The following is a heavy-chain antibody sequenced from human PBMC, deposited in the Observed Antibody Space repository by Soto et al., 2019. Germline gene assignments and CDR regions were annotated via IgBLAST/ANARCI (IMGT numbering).Heavy chain of an antibody. CDR3: ARDLGEIRSTGWFDP. CDR1: GGSISSYY. V-gene: IGHV4-59*01. Sequence: SETLSLTCTVSGGSISSYYWSWIRQPPGKGLEWIGYIYYSGSTNYNPSLKSRVTISVDTSKNQFSLKLSSVTAADTAVYYCARDLGEIRSTGWFDPWVQGTLVTVSS. D-gene: IGHD1-26*01. J-gene: IGHJ5*02. CDR2: IYYSGST.